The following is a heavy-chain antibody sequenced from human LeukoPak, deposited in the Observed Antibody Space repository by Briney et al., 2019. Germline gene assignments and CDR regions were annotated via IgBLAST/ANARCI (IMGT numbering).Heavy chain of an antibody. J-gene: IGHJ4*02. CDR1: GGSITSYY. V-gene: IGHV4-59*08. CDR3: AGRQAAAGTFYL. Sequence: SETLSLTCAVSGGSITSYYWSWIRQPPGKGLEWIGNIYSSGSTSYNPSLNSRLTISLDTSKNQFSLKLTSVTAADTAVYYCAGRQAAAGTFYLWGQGSLVTVSS. D-gene: IGHD6-13*01. CDR2: IYSSGST.